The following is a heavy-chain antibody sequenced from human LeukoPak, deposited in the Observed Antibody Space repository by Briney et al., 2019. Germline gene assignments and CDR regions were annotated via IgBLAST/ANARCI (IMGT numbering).Heavy chain of an antibody. CDR3: ARDLPPYSSGWYVYY. CDR2: IWYDGSNK. D-gene: IGHD6-19*01. CDR1: GFTFSSYG. Sequence: GGSLRLSYAASGFTFSSYGMHWVRQAPGKGLEWVAVIWYDGSNKYYADSVKGRFTISRDNSKNTLYLQMNSLRAEDTAVYYCARDLPPYSSGWYVYYWGQGTLVTVSS. J-gene: IGHJ4*02. V-gene: IGHV3-33*01.